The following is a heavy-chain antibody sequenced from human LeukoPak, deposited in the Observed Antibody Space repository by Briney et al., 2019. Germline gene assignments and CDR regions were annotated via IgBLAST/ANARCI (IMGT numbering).Heavy chain of an antibody. V-gene: IGHV3-21*01. J-gene: IGHJ4*02. CDR1: GFTFSSYS. Sequence: WGSLRLSCAASGFTFSSYSMNWVRQAPGKGLEWVSSISSSSSYIYYADSVKGRFTISRDNAKNSLYLQMNSLRAEDTAVYYCARGGDYSNYPSGYWGQGTLVTVSS. CDR2: ISSSSSYI. D-gene: IGHD4-11*01. CDR3: ARGGDYSNYPSGY.